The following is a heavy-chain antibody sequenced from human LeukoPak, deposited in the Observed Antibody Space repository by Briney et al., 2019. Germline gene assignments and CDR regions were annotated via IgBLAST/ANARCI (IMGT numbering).Heavy chain of an antibody. CDR1: GYTFTSYG. CDR2: ISAYNGNT. J-gene: IGHJ6*02. V-gene: IGHV1-18*01. CDR3: ARDLGSCSGTSCYVSSYYDYYGMDV. D-gene: IGHD2-2*01. Sequence: ASVKVSCTASGYTFTSYGISWVRQAPGQGLEWMGWISAYNGNTNYSQKLQGRVTMTTDTSTSTAYMELRSLRSDDTAVYYCARDLGSCSGTSCYVSSYYDYYGMDVWGQGTTVTVSS.